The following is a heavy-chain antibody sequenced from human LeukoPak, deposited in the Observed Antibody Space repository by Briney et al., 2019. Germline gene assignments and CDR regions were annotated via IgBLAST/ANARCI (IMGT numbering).Heavy chain of an antibody. CDR3: AKAHDYGDYAGFDY. CDR1: GFTFSSYW. D-gene: IGHD4-17*01. Sequence: GGSLRLSCAASGFTFSSYWMHWVRQAPGKGLEWVSGINWNGGSTGYADSVKGRFTISRDSAKTSLYLQINNLRAEDTASYYCAKAHDYGDYAGFDYWGQGTLVSVSS. J-gene: IGHJ4*02. V-gene: IGHV3-20*04. CDR2: INWNGGST.